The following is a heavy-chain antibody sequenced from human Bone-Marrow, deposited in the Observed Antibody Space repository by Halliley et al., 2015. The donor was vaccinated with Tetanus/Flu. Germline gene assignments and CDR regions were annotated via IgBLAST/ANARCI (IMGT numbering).Heavy chain of an antibody. Sequence: RGLERIGSLYYSGAAKYNPPLNSRVPISIDTSKTQFSRKLSSVTAAAPAVYYGARDYHLLAFWGQGALVTVSS. CDR3: ARDYHLLAF. D-gene: IGHD2-2*01. J-gene: IGHJ4*02. CDR2: LYYSGAA. V-gene: IGHV4-59*01.